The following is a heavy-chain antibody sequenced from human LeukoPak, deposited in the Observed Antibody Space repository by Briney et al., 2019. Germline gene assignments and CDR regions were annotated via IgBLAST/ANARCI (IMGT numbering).Heavy chain of an antibody. CDR2: IYYTGTT. V-gene: IGHV4-59*01. J-gene: IGHJ5*02. CDR3: ARGFYDSSGYSNCFDP. Sequence: SETLSLTCTVSGDSISSSYCSWIRQPPGKTLEWIGYIYYTGTTNYNPSLNSRVTMSIDTSKNQFSLNLNSVTAADTAVYYCARGFYDSSGYSNCFDPWGQGTLVTVSS. D-gene: IGHD3-22*01. CDR1: GDSISSSY.